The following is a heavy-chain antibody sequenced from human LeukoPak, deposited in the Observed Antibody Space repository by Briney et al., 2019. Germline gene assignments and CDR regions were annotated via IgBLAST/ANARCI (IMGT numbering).Heavy chain of an antibody. CDR3: ATDPRGGEWLVYGY. CDR2: ISGSGGST. J-gene: IGHJ4*02. CDR1: GFTFSSYS. Sequence: GGSLRLSCAASGFTFSSYSMSWVRQAPGKGLEWVSAISGSGGSTYYADSVKGRFTISRDNSKNTLYLQMNSLRAEDTAVYYWATDPRGGEWLVYGYWGQGTLVTVSS. V-gene: IGHV3-23*01. D-gene: IGHD3-3*01.